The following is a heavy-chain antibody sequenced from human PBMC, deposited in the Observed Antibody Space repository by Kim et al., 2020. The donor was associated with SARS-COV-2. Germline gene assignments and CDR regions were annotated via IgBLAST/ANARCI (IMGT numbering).Heavy chain of an antibody. CDR2: ISSSSSYR. CDR3: ARDGVTMITFGGVPINYYFDY. V-gene: IGHV3-21*01. CDR1: GFTFSSYG. D-gene: IGHD3-16*01. Sequence: GGSLRLSCAASGFTFSSYGMNWVRQAPGKGLEWVSSISSSSSYRYYADSVKGRFTISRDNAKNSLYLHMNSLIAEDTAVYYCARDGVTMITFGGVPINYYFDYWGQGTLVTVSS. J-gene: IGHJ4*02.